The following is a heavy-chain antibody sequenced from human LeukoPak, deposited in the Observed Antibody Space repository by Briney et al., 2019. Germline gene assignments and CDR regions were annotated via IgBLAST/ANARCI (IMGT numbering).Heavy chain of an antibody. J-gene: IGHJ4*02. CDR3: ARWYSSGWAFDY. D-gene: IGHD6-19*01. Sequence: KPSETLSLTCTVPGASISSYYWTWIRQPPGKGLEWIGCVFYSGSTNYNPSLKSRVTISVDTSMNQFSLKLSSVTAADTAVYYCARWYSSGWAFDYWGQGTLVTVSS. CDR1: GASISSYY. V-gene: IGHV4-59*08. CDR2: VFYSGST.